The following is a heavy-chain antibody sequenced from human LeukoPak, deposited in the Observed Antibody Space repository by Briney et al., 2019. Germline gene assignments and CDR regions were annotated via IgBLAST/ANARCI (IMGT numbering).Heavy chain of an antibody. D-gene: IGHD5-18*01. V-gene: IGHV3-48*01. CDR2: ISSSSSSI. CDR3: AREDTAMVY. J-gene: IGHJ4*02. CDR1: GFTFSSYS. Sequence: GGSLRLSCAASGFTFSSYSMNWVRQAPGKGLEWVSYISSSSSSIYYADSVRGRFTISRDNAKNSLYLQMNSLRAEDTAVYYCAREDTAMVYWGQGTLVTVSS.